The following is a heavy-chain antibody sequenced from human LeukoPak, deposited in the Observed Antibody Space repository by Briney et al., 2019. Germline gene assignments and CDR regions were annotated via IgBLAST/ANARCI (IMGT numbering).Heavy chain of an antibody. J-gene: IGHJ5*02. CDR2: IYYSGST. V-gene: IGHV4-31*03. Sequence: SETLSLTCTVSGGSISSGGYYWSWIRQHPGKGLEWIGYIYYSGSTYYNPSLKSRVTISVDTSKNQFSLKLSSVTAADTAVYYCARGKTILRFLEWLPDARVKKENWFDPWGQGTLVTVSS. CDR1: GGSISSGGYY. D-gene: IGHD3-3*01. CDR3: ARGKTILRFLEWLPDARVKKENWFDP.